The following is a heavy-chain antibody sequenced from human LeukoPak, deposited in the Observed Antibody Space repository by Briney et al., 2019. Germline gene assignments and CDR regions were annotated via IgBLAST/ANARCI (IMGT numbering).Heavy chain of an antibody. D-gene: IGHD2-21*02. CDR2: IFPGYSYT. CDR3: ARCRYCGGDCPPDAFDI. J-gene: IGHJ3*02. V-gene: IGHV5-51*01. Sequence: IFSWGACDIFVSYWIGWLRRMPGEGVEGMGFIFPGYSYTRYSPSCQRQVPISADKSISTAYPQSSSLKASDPAMYYRARCRYCGGDCPPDAFDIWGEGTIVTLSS. CDR1: CDIFVSYW.